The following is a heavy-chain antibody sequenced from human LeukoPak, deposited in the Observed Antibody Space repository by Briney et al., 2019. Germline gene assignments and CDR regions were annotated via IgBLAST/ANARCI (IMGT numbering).Heavy chain of an antibody. CDR3: LILRGVSPGVEMATTDAFDI. CDR1: GYSFTSYW. V-gene: IGHV5-51*01. Sequence: GESLKISCKGSGYSFTSYWIGWVRQMPGKGLEWMGIIYPGDSDTRYSPSFQGQVTISADKSISTAYLQWSSLKASDTAMYYCLILRGVSPGVEMATTDAFDIWGQGTMVTVSS. CDR2: IYPGDSDT. J-gene: IGHJ3*02. D-gene: IGHD5-24*01.